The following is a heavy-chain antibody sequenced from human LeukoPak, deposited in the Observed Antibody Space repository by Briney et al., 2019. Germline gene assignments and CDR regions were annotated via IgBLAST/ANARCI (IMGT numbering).Heavy chain of an antibody. V-gene: IGHV3-48*01. D-gene: IGHD2-2*02. CDR3: AKGSCRGTSCYSDY. CDR1: GFTFSSYS. CDR2: ISSSSSTI. J-gene: IGHJ4*02. Sequence: GGSLRLSCAASGFTFSSYSMNWVRQAPGKGLEWVSYISSSSSTIYYADSVKGRFTISRDNSKNTLYLQMNSLRAEDTAIYYCAKGSCRGTSCYSDYWGQGTLVTVSS.